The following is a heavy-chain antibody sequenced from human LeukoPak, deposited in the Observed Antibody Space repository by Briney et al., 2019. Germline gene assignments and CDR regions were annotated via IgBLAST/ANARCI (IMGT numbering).Heavy chain of an antibody. Sequence: GGSLRLSCAASGFTFSSYSMNWVRQAPGKGLEWVSYISSSSSTIYYADSVKGRFTISRDNSKDTLYLDVSSLRVDDTAVYYCAKMWRVGGVTTLDYWGQGTLVTV. CDR1: GFTFSSYS. D-gene: IGHD3-16*01. J-gene: IGHJ4*02. CDR2: ISSSSSTI. V-gene: IGHV3-48*01. CDR3: AKMWRVGGVTTLDY.